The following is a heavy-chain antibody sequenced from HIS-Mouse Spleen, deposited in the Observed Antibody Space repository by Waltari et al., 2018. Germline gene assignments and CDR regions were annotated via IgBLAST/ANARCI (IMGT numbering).Heavy chain of an antibody. CDR1: GGTFSSYA. CDR3: ARPTVTTGAYYYYGMDV. CDR2: IIPIFGTA. Sequence: QVQLVQSGAEVKKPGSSVKVSCQASGGTFSSYAISWVLSAPGQGLEWMGGIIPIFGTANYAQKFQGRVTITADESTSTAYMELSSLRSEDTAVYYCARPTVTTGAYYYYGMDVWGQGTTVTVSS. D-gene: IGHD4-4*01. V-gene: IGHV1-69*01. J-gene: IGHJ6*02.